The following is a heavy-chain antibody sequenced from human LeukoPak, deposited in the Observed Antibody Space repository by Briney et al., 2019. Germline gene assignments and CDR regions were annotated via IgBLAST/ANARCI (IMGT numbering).Heavy chain of an antibody. Sequence: ASVKVSCKASGYTFTSYAMHWVRQAPGQRLEWMGWIDAGNGNTKYSQKFQGRVTITRDTSASTAYMELSSLRSEDTAVYYCARDWAAGPTYFDYWGQGTLVTVSS. V-gene: IGHV1-3*01. CDR3: ARDWAAGPTYFDY. J-gene: IGHJ4*02. CDR1: GYTFTSYA. CDR2: IDAGNGNT. D-gene: IGHD6-13*01.